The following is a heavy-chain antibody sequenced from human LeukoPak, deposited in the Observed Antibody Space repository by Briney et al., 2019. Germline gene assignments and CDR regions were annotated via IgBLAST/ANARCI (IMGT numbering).Heavy chain of an antibody. CDR3: ARGGYDILTAYRGLSFDP. Sequence: ASVKVSCKASGYTFTSYAMNWVRQAPGQGPEWMGWINTNTGNPTYAQGLTGRFVFSLDTSVSTAYLQISSLKAEDTAVYYCARGGYDILTAYRGLSFDPWGQGTLVTVSS. V-gene: IGHV7-4-1*02. J-gene: IGHJ5*02. CDR1: GYTFTSYA. CDR2: INTNTGNP. D-gene: IGHD3-9*01.